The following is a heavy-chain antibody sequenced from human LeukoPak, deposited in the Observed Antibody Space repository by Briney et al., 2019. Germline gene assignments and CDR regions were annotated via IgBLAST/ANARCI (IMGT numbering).Heavy chain of an antibody. D-gene: IGHD6-13*01. V-gene: IGHV3-33*01. CDR3: ARDNGRPFISRHSSSWGAYYYGMDV. Sequence: SGGSLRLSCTASGFNFGIYGMHWVRQAPGKGLEWVAVMWDDGTNEYYVESVKGRFTISRDNAKNSLYLQMNSLRAEDTAVYYCARDNGRPFISRHSSSWGAYYYGMDVWGQGTTVTVSS. CDR1: GFNFGIYG. CDR2: MWDDGTNE. J-gene: IGHJ6*02.